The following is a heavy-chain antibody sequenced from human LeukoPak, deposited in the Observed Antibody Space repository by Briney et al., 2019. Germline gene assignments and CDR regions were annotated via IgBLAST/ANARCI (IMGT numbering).Heavy chain of an antibody. V-gene: IGHV3-21*01. D-gene: IGHD5-12*01. CDR2: IGSSSSYM. Sequence: GGSLRLSCAASGFIFSSYSMNWVRQAPGKGLEWVSSIGSSSSYMYYADSVKGRFTISRDNAKNSLYLQMNSLRAEDTAVYYCARIGWGYSGYDSAFDYWGQGNPGHRLL. CDR3: ARIGWGYSGYDSAFDY. J-gene: IGHJ4*02. CDR1: GFIFSSYS.